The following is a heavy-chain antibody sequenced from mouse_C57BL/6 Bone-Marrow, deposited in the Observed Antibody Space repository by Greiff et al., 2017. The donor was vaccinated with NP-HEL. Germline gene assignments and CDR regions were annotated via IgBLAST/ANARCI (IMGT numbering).Heavy chain of an antibody. CDR1: GYTFTSYG. V-gene: IGHV1-81*01. J-gene: IGHJ3*01. CDR3: AREEIYYYGWFAY. D-gene: IGHD1-1*01. Sequence: QLQQSGAELARPGASVKLSCKASGYTFTSYGISWVKQRTGQGLEWIGEIYPRSGNTYYNEKFKGKATLTADKSSSTAYMELRSLTSEDSAVYFCAREEIYYYGWFAYWGQGTLVTVSA. CDR2: IYPRSGNT.